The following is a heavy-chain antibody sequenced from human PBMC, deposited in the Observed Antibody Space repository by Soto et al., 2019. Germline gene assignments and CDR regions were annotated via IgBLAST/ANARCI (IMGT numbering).Heavy chain of an antibody. CDR1: GYTFTGYY. Sequence: ASVKVSCKASGYTFTGYYMHWVRQAPGQGLEWMGWINPNSGGTNYAQKFQGWVTMTRDTSISTAYMELSRLRSDDTAVYYCARGGDCSSTSCQAGKYYYYYGMDVWGQGTTVTVSS. V-gene: IGHV1-2*04. J-gene: IGHJ6*02. CDR2: INPNSGGT. D-gene: IGHD2-2*01. CDR3: ARGGDCSSTSCQAGKYYYYYGMDV.